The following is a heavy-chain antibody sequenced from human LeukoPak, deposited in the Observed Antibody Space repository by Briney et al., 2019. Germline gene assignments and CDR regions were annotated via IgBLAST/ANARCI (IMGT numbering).Heavy chain of an antibody. V-gene: IGHV3-49*04. CDR2: IRSKAYGGTT. Sequence: GRSLRLSCTASGFTFGDYAMSWVRQAPGKGLEWVGFIRSKAYGGTTEYAASVKGRLTISRDDSKSIAYLQMNSLKTEDTAVYYCTRDLALGVSSGWFDYWGQGTLVTVSS. J-gene: IGHJ4*02. D-gene: IGHD6-19*01. CDR1: GFTFGDYA. CDR3: TRDLALGVSSGWFDY.